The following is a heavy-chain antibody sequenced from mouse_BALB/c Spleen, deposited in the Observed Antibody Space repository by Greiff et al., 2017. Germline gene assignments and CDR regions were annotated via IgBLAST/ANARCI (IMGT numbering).Heavy chain of an antibody. Sequence: LQQPGSELVRPGASVKLSCKASGYTFTSYWMHWVKQRPGQGLEWIGNIYPGSGSTNYDEKFKSKATLTVDTSSSTAYMQLSSLTSEDSAVYYCTPTGFDYWGQGTTLTVSS. CDR2: IYPGSGST. J-gene: IGHJ2*01. D-gene: IGHD4-1*02. CDR1: GYTFTSYW. V-gene: IGHV1S22*01. CDR3: TPTGFDY.